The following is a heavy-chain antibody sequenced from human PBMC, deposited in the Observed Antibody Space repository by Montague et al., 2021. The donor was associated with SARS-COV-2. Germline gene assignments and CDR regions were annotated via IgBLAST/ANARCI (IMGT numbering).Heavy chain of an antibody. J-gene: IGHJ4*02. CDR2: ISHSGST. D-gene: IGHD6-19*01. CDR1: GGSISSSNW. V-gene: IGHV4-4*02. CDR3: ARALSSSGWYGGYFDY. Sequence: SETLSLTCGVSGGSISSSNWWSWVRQPPGKGLEWIGEISHSGSTKYNPSLKSRATISVDKSKNQFSLKLTSVTAADTAIYSCARALSSSGWYGGYFDYWGQGRLVTVAS.